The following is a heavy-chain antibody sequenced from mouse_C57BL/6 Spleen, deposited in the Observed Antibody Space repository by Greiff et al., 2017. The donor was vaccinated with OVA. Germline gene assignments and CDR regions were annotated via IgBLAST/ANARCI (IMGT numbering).Heavy chain of an antibody. CDR2: IWRGGST. CDR3: AKNDGYPYWYCDV. CDR1: GFSLTSYG. D-gene: IGHD2-3*01. V-gene: IGHV2-5*01. Sequence: VQLQQSGPGLVQPSQSLSITCTVSGFSLTSYGVHWVRQSPGKGLEWLGVIWRGGSTDYNAAFMSRLSITKDNSKSQVFFKMNSLQDDDTAIYYCAKNDGYPYWYCDVWGTGTTVTVSS. J-gene: IGHJ1*03.